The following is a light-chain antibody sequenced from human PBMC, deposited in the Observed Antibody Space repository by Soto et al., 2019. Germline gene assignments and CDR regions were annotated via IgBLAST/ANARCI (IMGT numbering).Light chain of an antibody. CDR1: QSISSW. CDR2: DAS. Sequence: DIHMTQSPSTLSASVGDRVTITCRASQSISSWLAWYQQQPGKAPKLLMYDASDLESGVPSRFSGSGSGTDFTLTISSLQADDFATYYCQQYYSYSRTFGQGTKVDI. V-gene: IGKV1-5*01. J-gene: IGKJ1*01. CDR3: QQYYSYSRT.